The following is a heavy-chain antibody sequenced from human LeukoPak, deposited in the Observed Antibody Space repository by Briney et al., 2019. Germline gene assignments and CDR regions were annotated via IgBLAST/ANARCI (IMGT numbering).Heavy chain of an antibody. D-gene: IGHD5-12*01. Sequence: SETLSLTCTVPGGSISSYYWSWIRQHPERGLEWMGYIHSNGNTYHNPSLESRLVISIDPSKSQFSLRLSAVTAADTAVYYCARETRIEWLRFLDSLGQGTLVTVSS. V-gene: IGHV4-59*06. J-gene: IGHJ4*02. CDR1: GGSISSYY. CDR2: IHSNGNT. CDR3: ARETRIEWLRFLDS.